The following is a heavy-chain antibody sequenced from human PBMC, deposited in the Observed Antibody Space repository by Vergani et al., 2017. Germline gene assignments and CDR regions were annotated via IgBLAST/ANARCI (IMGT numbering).Heavy chain of an antibody. J-gene: IGHJ6*02. CDR1: GFTFSSHA. Sequence: EVQLLQSEGAVVQPGGSLRLSCVASGFTFSSHAMSWVRQGHGQGLEWVSSIKNTGDSTHYADSVKGRFTISRDNSKDTLYLQMNSLGVEDTAIYYCAKARDPNCKGGNCYSYYYGLDLWGQGTTVTVSS. V-gene: IGHV3-23*01. D-gene: IGHD2-15*01. CDR2: IKNTGDST. CDR3: AKARDPNCKGGNCYSYYYGLDL.